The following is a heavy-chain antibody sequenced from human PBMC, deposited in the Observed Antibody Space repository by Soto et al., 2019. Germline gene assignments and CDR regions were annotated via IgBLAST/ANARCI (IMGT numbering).Heavy chain of an antibody. Sequence: SETLSLTCTVSGGSISSSSYYWGWIRQPPGKGLEWIGSIYYSGSTYYNPSLKSRVTISVDTSKNQFSLKLSSVTAADTAVYYCAREYYDSSGSRDWFDPWGQGTLVTVSS. D-gene: IGHD3-22*01. J-gene: IGHJ5*02. V-gene: IGHV4-39*07. CDR2: IYYSGST. CDR1: GGSISSSSYY. CDR3: AREYYDSSGSRDWFDP.